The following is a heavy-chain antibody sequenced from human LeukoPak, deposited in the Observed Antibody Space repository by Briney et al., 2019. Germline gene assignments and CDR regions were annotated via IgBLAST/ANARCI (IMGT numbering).Heavy chain of an antibody. D-gene: IGHD1-14*01. CDR1: GGSISSGGYY. CDR3: ARERGRGPFDY. Sequence: SETLSLTCTVSGGSISSGGYYWSWIRQHPGKGLEWIGYIYYSGSTYYNPSLKSRVTISVDTSKNQVSLKLSSVTAADTAVYYCARERGRGPFDYWGQGTLVTVSS. J-gene: IGHJ4*02. V-gene: IGHV4-31*03. CDR2: IYYSGST.